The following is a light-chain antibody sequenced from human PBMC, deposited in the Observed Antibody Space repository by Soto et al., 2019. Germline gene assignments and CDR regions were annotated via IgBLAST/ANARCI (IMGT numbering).Light chain of an antibody. CDR3: SSYTSSSTPYV. CDR1: SSDVGGYDY. Sequence: QSVLTQPASVSGSPGQSITISCTGSSSDVGGYDYVSWYQHHPGKAPKLMIHDVSNRPSGVSNRFSGSKSGNTASLTISGRQAEDEADYYCSSYTSSSTPYVFGTGTKLTVL. CDR2: DVS. J-gene: IGLJ1*01. V-gene: IGLV2-14*03.